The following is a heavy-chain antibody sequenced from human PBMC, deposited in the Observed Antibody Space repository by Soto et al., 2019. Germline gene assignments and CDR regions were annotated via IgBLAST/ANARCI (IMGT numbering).Heavy chain of an antibody. J-gene: IGHJ6*02. CDR3: ARESDFDFWSSNYIDGMDV. Sequence: EVQLVESGGGLVKPGGSLRLSCAASGFTFNKYSMNWVRQAPGKGLEWVLSITSNANRIYYADSMKGRFTISRDNAQKSVYLQMNSLRVGDTAVYYCARESDFDFWSSNYIDGMDVLGQGTTVTVSS. D-gene: IGHD3-3*01. CDR2: ITSNANRI. CDR1: GFTFNKYS. V-gene: IGHV3-21*02.